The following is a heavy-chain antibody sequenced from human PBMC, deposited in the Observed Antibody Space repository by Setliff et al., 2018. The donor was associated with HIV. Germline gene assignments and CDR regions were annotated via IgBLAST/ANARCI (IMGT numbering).Heavy chain of an antibody. D-gene: IGHD5-12*01. CDR1: GFTFSNYW. J-gene: IGHJ4*02. CDR3: ARGGIVATEPEY. CDR2: INSDGSST. V-gene: IGHV3-74*01. Sequence: PGGSLRLSCAASGFTFSNYWMHWVRQAPGKGLVWVSRINSDGSSTSYADSVKGRFTISRDNAKNTLYPQMNSLRPEDTAVYYCARGGIVATEPEYWGQGTLVTVSS.